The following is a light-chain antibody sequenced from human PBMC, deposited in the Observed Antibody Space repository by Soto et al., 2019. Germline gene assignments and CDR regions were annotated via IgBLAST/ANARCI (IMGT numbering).Light chain of an antibody. CDR1: SRDVGKYNL. CDR3: SSYSLITPYV. CDR2: EVT. Sequence: QSALTQPASVSGSPGQAVTISYTGTSRDVGKYNLVSWYQHFPGKAPKLMIFEVTKRPSGISDRFSGSKSGNTASLTIFGLQAEDEADYYSSSYSLITPYVSGTGTKVTLL. V-gene: IGLV2-23*02. J-gene: IGLJ1*01.